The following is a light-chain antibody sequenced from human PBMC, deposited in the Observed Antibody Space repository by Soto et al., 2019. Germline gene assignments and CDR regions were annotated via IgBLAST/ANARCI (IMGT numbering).Light chain of an antibody. V-gene: IGKV3-11*01. CDR3: QQRSNWPPLT. J-gene: IGKJ4*01. CDR2: DAF. Sequence: EIVLTQSPATLSLSPGERATLSCRASQSVSSYLAWYQQKPGQAPRLLIYDAFNSAAAIPARLSGSGSGTDFTLTISSLEPEDFAIYYCQQRSNWPPLTFGGGTKVEIK. CDR1: QSVSSY.